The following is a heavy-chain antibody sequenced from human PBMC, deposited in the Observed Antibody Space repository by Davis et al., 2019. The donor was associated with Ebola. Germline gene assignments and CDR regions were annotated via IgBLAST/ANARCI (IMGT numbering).Heavy chain of an antibody. CDR2: ISYDGSNK. Sequence: PGGSLRLSCAASGFTFSSYGMHWVRQAPGKGLEWVAVISYDGSNKYYADSVKGRFTISRDNSKNTLYLQMNSLRAEDTAVYYCARCGYSSGWYGINWFDPWGQGTLVTVSS. V-gene: IGHV3-30*03. CDR1: GFTFSSYG. CDR3: ARCGYSSGWYGINWFDP. J-gene: IGHJ5*02. D-gene: IGHD6-19*01.